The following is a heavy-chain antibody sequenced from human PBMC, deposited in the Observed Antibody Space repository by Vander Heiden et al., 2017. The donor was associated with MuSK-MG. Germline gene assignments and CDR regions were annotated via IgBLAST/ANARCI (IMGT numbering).Heavy chain of an antibody. CDR2: ISSSSSYI. D-gene: IGHD3-10*01. CDR3: ARAPCYYGSGYDAFDI. Sequence: EVQLVESGGGLVKPGGSLRLSCAASGFTFSSYSMNWVRQAPGKGLEWVSSISSSSSYIYYADSVKGRFTISRDNAKNSLYLQMNSLRAEDTAVYYCARAPCYYGSGYDAFDIWGQGTMVTVSS. J-gene: IGHJ3*02. CDR1: GFTFSSYS. V-gene: IGHV3-21*01.